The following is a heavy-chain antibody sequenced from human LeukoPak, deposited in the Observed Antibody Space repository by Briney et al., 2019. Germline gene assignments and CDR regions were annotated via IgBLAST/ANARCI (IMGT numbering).Heavy chain of an antibody. CDR3: ASYSGSYSSDFDY. J-gene: IGHJ4*02. CDR1: RYTFTGYY. D-gene: IGHD1-26*01. CDR2: INPNSGGI. V-gene: IGHV1-2*02. Sequence: ASVKVSCEASRYTFTGYYMHWVRQAAGQGLEWMGWINPNSGGINYAQKFQGRVTMTRDTSISTAYMELSRLRSDDTAVYYCASYSGSYSSDFDYWGQGTLVTVSS.